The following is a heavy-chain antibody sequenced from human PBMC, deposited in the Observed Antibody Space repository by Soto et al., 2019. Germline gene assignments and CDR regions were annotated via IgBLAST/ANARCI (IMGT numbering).Heavy chain of an antibody. V-gene: IGHV4-4*02. CDR3: ARDRAYSSSSGWFDP. CDR1: GGSISSSNW. Sequence: PSETLSLTCAVSGGSISSSNWWSWVRQPPGKGLEWIGEIYHSGSTNYNPSLKSRVTISVDKSKNQFSLKLSSVTAADTAVYYCARDRAYSSSSGWFDPWGQGTLVTVSS. D-gene: IGHD6-6*01. J-gene: IGHJ5*02. CDR2: IYHSGST.